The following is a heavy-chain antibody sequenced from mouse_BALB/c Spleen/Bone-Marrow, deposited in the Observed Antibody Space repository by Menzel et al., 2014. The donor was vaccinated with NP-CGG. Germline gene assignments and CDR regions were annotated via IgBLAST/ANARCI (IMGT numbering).Heavy chain of an antibody. CDR2: INPSRGYT. CDR1: GYTFTSFT. D-gene: IGHD1-1*01. V-gene: IGHV1-4*02. Sequence: QVQLQQSAPELARPGASVKMSCKASGYTFTSFTIQRIKQRPGQGLEWIGYINPSRGYTDYSLKFKDKTTLTADKSSSTTYMQLTSLTSEDSAVYYCAREATYYAYFDYWGQGTTLAVSS. CDR3: AREATYYAYFDY. J-gene: IGHJ2*01.